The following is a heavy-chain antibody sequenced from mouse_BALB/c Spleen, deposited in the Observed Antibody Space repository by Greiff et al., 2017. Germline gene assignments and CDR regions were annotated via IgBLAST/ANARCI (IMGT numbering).Heavy chain of an antibody. D-gene: IGHD1-1*01. CDR1: GFSLTSYG. CDR3: ARVTLITTDAMDY. CDR2: IWAGGST. Sequence: VQRVESGPGLVAPSQSLSITCTVSGFSLTSYGVHWVRQPPGKGLEWLGVIWAGGSTNYNSALMSRLSISKDNSKSQVFLKMNSLQTDDTAMYYCARVTLITTDAMDYWGQGTSVTVSS. J-gene: IGHJ4*01. V-gene: IGHV2-9*02.